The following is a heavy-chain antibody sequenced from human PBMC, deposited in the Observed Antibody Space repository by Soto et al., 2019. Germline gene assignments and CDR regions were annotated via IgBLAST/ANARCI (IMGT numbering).Heavy chain of an antibody. CDR1: GFTFNTHW. J-gene: IGHJ4*02. CDR3: ARGGAMGVDY. CDR2: IYFDGSRT. V-gene: IGHV3-74*01. Sequence: HPGGSLRLSCTASGFTFNTHWMHWVRQAPGKGLVWVSRIYFDGSRTNYADSVKGRLTVSRDNAKNTVYLHVNTLRDEDTAVYYCARGGAMGVDYWGQGTLVTVSS. D-gene: IGHD1-26*01.